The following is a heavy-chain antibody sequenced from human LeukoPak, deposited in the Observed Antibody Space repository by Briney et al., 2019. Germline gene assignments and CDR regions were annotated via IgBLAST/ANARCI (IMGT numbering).Heavy chain of an antibody. CDR3: ARSYYYGSGSDFILGY. V-gene: IGHV5-51*01. CDR2: IYPGDSDT. D-gene: IGHD3-10*01. CDR1: GYSFTSYW. Sequence: GESQKISCTGSGYSFTSYWIGWVRQMPGKGLEWMGIIYPGDSDTRYSPSFQGQVTISADKSISTAYLQWSSLKASDTAMYYCARSYYYGSGSDFILGYWGQGTLVTVSS. J-gene: IGHJ4*02.